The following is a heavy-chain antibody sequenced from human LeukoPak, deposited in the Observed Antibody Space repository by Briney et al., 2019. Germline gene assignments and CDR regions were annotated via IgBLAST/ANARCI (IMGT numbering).Heavy chain of an antibody. J-gene: IGHJ4*02. CDR3: ARGWGTVTCDY. CDR2: IYYSGST. Sequence: SETLSLTCTVSGGSISSYYWSWIRQPPGKGLEWIGYIYYSGSTNYNPSLKSRVTISVDTTKKQFSLKLSSVTAADTAVYYCARGWGTVTCDYWGQGTLVTVSS. V-gene: IGHV4-59*01. CDR1: GGSISSYY. D-gene: IGHD4-11*01.